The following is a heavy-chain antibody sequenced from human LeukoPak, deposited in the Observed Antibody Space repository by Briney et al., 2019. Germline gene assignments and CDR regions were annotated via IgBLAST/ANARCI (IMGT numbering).Heavy chain of an antibody. CDR2: MNLDGSEK. CDR1: GFTFTSHW. Sequence: PGGSLGLSCAASGFTFTSHWMSWVRQAPGEGLEWVARMNLDGSEKYYVDSVKGRFTISRDNAKTSLYLEMNSLRAEDTAVYYCARDATYCTNGVCYTRFDYWGQGTLVTVSS. J-gene: IGHJ4*02. CDR3: ARDATYCTNGVCYTRFDY. V-gene: IGHV3-7*01. D-gene: IGHD2-8*01.